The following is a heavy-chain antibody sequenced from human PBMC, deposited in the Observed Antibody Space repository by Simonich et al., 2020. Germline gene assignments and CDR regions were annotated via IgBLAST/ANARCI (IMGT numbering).Heavy chain of an antibody. CDR3: ARHLQLGPFDY. CDR2: IKHSGST. Sequence: QVQLQQWGAGLLKPSETLSLTCAVYGGSFSGYYWSWSRQPPGKGLEWIGEIKHSGSTNYNPSLKSRVTISVDTSKNQFSLKLSSVTAADTAVYYCARHLQLGPFDYWGQGTLVTVSS. D-gene: IGHD1-1*01. V-gene: IGHV4-34*01. CDR1: GGSFSGYY. J-gene: IGHJ4*02.